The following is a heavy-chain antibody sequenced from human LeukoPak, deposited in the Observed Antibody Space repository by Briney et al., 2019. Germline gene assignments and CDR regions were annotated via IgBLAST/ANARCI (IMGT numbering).Heavy chain of an antibody. Sequence: PGGSLRFSCAASGFTFSSYAMSWVRQAPGKGLEWVSAISGSGGSTYYADSVKGRFTISRDNSKNTLYLQMNSLRAEDTAVYYCAKAADYGDYEPREFDYWGQGTLVTVSS. J-gene: IGHJ4*02. D-gene: IGHD4-17*01. CDR3: AKAADYGDYEPREFDY. CDR2: ISGSGGST. CDR1: GFTFSSYA. V-gene: IGHV3-23*01.